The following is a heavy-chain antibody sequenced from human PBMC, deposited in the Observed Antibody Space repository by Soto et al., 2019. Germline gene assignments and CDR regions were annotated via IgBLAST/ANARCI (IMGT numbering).Heavy chain of an antibody. D-gene: IGHD1-26*01. CDR3: ARGRYGDY. CDR1: GYGFTTYG. CDR2: ISAHNGNT. Sequence: QIHLVQSGAEVKKPGASVKVSCKGSGYGFTTYGITWVRQAPGQGLEWMAWISAHNGNTNYAQKLQGRVTVTRDTSTSTAYMELRSVRSDDTGVYYCARGRYGDYWGQGAVVTGS. J-gene: IGHJ4*02. V-gene: IGHV1-18*01.